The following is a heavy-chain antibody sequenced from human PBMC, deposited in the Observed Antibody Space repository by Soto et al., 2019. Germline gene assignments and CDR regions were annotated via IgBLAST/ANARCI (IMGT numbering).Heavy chain of an antibody. CDR3: AKSLTTTGYYYYGMDV. CDR2: ISYDGSNK. D-gene: IGHD4-17*01. Sequence: GGSLRLSCAASGFTFSSYGMHWVRQSPGKGLEWVAVISYDGSNKYYADSVKGRFTISRDNSKNTLYLQMNSLRAEDTAVYYCAKSLTTTGYYYYGMDVWGQGTTVTVSS. J-gene: IGHJ6*02. CDR1: GFTFSSYG. V-gene: IGHV3-30*18.